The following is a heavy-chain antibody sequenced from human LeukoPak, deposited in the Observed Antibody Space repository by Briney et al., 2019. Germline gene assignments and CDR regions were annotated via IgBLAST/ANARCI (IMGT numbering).Heavy chain of an antibody. J-gene: IGHJ4*02. CDR2: MSSCGTYI. Sequence: GGSLRLSCAVSGFNFNSYAMTWVRQSPGKGLEWISSMSSCGTYIYYADSVRGRFTISRDNTKNSLYLLMNDLRVEDTALYYCARDRPTGASRVFVIQWGQGTPVTVSS. V-gene: IGHV3-21*06. D-gene: IGHD5-18*01. CDR1: GFNFNSYA. CDR3: ARDRPTGASRVFVIQ.